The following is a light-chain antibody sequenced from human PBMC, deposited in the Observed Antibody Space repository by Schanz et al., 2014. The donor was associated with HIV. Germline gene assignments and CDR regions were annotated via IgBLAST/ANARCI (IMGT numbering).Light chain of an antibody. Sequence: QSALTQPASVSGSLGQSITISCTGTSGDVGRYDYVSWYQQHPGQAPKLLIYDVTYRPSGASNRFSGSKSGNTASLTISGLQAEDEADYYCSSFSSGTAVLFGGGTKLTVL. CDR2: DVT. CDR3: SSFSSGTAVL. CDR1: SGDVGRYDY. J-gene: IGLJ2*01. V-gene: IGLV2-14*03.